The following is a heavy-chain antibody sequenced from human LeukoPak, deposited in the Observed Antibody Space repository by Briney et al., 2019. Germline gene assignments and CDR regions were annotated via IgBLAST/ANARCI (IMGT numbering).Heavy chain of an antibody. Sequence: KTSETLSLTCTVSGGSISSYYWSWIRQPPGKGLEWIGYIYYSGSTNYNPSLKSRVTISVDTSKNQFSLKLSSVTAADTAVYYCARVFGRYRRYFDLWGRGTLVTVSS. CDR1: GGSISSYY. V-gene: IGHV4-59*01. CDR2: IYYSGST. CDR3: ARVFGRYRRYFDL. J-gene: IGHJ2*01. D-gene: IGHD3-3*01.